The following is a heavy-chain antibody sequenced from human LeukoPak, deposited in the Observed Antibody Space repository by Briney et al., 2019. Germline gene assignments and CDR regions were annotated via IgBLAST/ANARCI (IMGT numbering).Heavy chain of an antibody. J-gene: IGHJ4*02. CDR3: ARVGYYDSSGYFPFDY. CDR1: GGTFSSYA. V-gene: IGHV1-69*13. CDR2: IIPIFGTA. Sequence: SVKVSCKASGGTFSSYAISWVRQAPGQGLERMGRIIPIFGTANYAQTFQGRVTITADESTSTAYMELSSLRSEDTAVYYCARVGYYDSSGYFPFDYWGQGTLVTVSS. D-gene: IGHD3-22*01.